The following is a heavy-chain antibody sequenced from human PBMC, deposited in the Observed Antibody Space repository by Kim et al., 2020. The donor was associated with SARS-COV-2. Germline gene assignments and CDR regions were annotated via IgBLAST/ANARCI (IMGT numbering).Heavy chain of an antibody. V-gene: IGHV3-21*01. CDR1: GFTFSSYS. D-gene: IGHD3-22*01. Sequence: GGSLRLSCAASGFTFSSYSMNWVRQAPGKGLEWVSSISSSSSYIYYADSVKGRFTISRDNAKNSLYLQMNSLRAEDTAVYYCARDPFYYDSSGYSFYYWGQGTLVTVSS. CDR3: ARDPFYYDSSGYSFYY. J-gene: IGHJ4*02. CDR2: ISSSSSYI.